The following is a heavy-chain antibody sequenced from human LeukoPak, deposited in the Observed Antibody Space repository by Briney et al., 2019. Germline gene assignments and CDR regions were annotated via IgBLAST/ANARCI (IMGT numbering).Heavy chain of an antibody. CDR2: ISGTGGGT. CDR3: AKIGVIGLWYFDY. CDR1: GFTFRRYA. J-gene: IGHJ4*02. V-gene: IGHV3-23*01. Sequence: GGSLRLSCAASGFTFRRYAMSWVRQAPGKGLVWVSGISGTGGGTYYADSVKGRFTISRDNSKNTLYLQMYSLRPEDTAIYYCAKIGVIGLWYFDYWGQGSLVTVSS. D-gene: IGHD2-21*01.